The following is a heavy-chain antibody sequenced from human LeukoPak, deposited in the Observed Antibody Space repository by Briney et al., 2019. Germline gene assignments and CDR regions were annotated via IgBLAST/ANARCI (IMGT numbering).Heavy chain of an antibody. J-gene: IGHJ6*03. CDR1: GFTFSSYS. Sequence: GGSLRLSCAASGFTFSSYSMNWVRQAPGKGLEWVSCISSTSSYIYYADSVKGRFTISRDNTKNSLYLRMNSLRAEDTAVYYCARDGVVVPAAIGYYYYYMDVWGKGTTVTVSS. V-gene: IGHV3-21*01. D-gene: IGHD2-2*01. CDR3: ARDGVVVPAAIGYYYYYMDV. CDR2: ISSTSSYI.